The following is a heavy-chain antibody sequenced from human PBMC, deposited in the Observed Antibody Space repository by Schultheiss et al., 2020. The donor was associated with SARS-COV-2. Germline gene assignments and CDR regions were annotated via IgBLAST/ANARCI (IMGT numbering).Heavy chain of an antibody. J-gene: IGHJ5*02. Sequence: SGYYWSWIRQPPGKGLEWIGSIYYSGSTYYNPSLKSRVTISVDTSKNQFSLKLSSVTAADTAVYYCARHPGLHPATWYNWFDPWGQGTLVTVSS. CDR1: SGYY. CDR3: ARHPGLHPATWYNWFDP. CDR2: IYYSGST. V-gene: IGHV4-39*01. D-gene: IGHD5-24*01.